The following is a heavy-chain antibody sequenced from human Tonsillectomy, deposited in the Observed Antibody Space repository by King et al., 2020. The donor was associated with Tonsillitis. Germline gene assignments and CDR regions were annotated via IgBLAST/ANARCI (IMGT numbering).Heavy chain of an antibody. CDR1: GFTFSSYS. D-gene: IGHD2-15*01. V-gene: IGHV3-21*01. J-gene: IGHJ5*02. CDR3: EREYCSGGSCYRAFWFDP. Sequence: QLVQSGGGLVKPGGSLRLSCAASGFTFSSYSMNWVRQAPGKGLEWVSSISSSSSYIYYADSVKGRFTISRDNAKNSLYLQMSSLRAEDTAVYYCEREYCSGGSCYRAFWFDPWGQGTLVTVSS. CDR2: ISSSSSYI.